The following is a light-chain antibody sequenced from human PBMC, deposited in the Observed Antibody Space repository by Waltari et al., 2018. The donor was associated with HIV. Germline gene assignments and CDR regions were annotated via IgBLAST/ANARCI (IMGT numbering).Light chain of an antibody. J-gene: IGKJ1*01. CDR2: DSS. Sequence: EIVLTQFPAALSVSPGERASLSCIASQSVRTNLAWYHQVSGQAPRLLISDSSNRATGVPDRFIGSGSGTHFTLTISSLQSEDSGVYYCQSYSDWPRAFGLGTKVEV. CDR3: QSYSDWPRA. CDR1: QSVRTN. V-gene: IGKV3-15*01.